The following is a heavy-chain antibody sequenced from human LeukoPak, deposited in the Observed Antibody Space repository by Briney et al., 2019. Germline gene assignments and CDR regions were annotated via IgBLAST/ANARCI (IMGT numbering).Heavy chain of an antibody. J-gene: IGHJ5*02. CDR2: ITGSGAGT. CDR1: RFTFSTFA. Sequence: GGSLRLSCAASRFTFSTFAMTWVRQGPGKGLEWVSSITGSGAGTYYADSVKGRFTISRDNSKSTLYLQINSLGAGDTAIYYCAKGKGDSNLDWFDPWGQGTLVTVSS. V-gene: IGHV3-23*01. CDR3: AKGKGDSNLDWFDP. D-gene: IGHD1-14*01.